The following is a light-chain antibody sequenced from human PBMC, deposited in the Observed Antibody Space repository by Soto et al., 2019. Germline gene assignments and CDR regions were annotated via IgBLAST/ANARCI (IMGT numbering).Light chain of an antibody. Sequence: QSALTQPASVSGSPGQSITISCTGTSSDIGSYNLVSWYQHHPGKTPKLMIYEDNKRPSEISNRFSGSKSGNTASLTISGLQGEDEADYFCCSYAGSSTFPYVFGTGTKVTVL. CDR2: EDN. J-gene: IGLJ1*01. CDR1: SSDIGSYNL. CDR3: CSYAGSSTFPYV. V-gene: IGLV2-23*02.